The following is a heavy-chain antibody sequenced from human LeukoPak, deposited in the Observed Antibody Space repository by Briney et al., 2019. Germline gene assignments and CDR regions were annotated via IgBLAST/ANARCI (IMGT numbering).Heavy chain of an antibody. CDR2: INPNSGGT. Sequence: ASVKVSCKASGYTFTGYYMHWVRQAPGQGLEWMGWINPNSGGTKCAQNFQGRVTMTRDTSISTAYMELSRLRSDNTAVYYCARDTYYGSGSYNYFDYWGQGTLVTVSS. D-gene: IGHD3-10*01. CDR3: ARDTYYGSGSYNYFDY. J-gene: IGHJ4*02. CDR1: GYTFTGYY. V-gene: IGHV1-2*02.